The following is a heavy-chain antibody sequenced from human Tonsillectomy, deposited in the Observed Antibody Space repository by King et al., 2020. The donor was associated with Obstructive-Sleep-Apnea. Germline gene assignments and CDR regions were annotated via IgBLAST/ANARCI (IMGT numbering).Heavy chain of an antibody. CDR2: INTETGDP. J-gene: IGHJ3*01. CDR3: ARDFTTTDTTRL. CDR1: GYSFIDYA. Sequence: QLVQSGSELKKPGASVKVSCKASGYSFIDYAMNWVRQAPGQGLQYMGWINTETGDPTYAQGFTGRFVFSLDTSVTTTYLQISSLRAEDTAIYYCARDFTTTDTTRLWGQGTLVTVSS. V-gene: IGHV7-4-1*02. D-gene: IGHD4-17*01.